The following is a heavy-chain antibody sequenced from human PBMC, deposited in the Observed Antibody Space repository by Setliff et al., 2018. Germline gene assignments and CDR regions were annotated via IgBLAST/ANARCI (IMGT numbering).Heavy chain of an antibody. CDR3: ARQENYCGSGSLGPPFDY. V-gene: IGHV4-38-2*01. D-gene: IGHD3-10*01. Sequence: PSETLSLTCAVSGYSITSGYYWGWIRQPPGKGLEWIGSIYHSGSTYYNPSLKSRVTISVDTSKNQFSLKLSSVTAADTAVYYCARQENYCGSGSLGPPFDYWGQGTLVTVSS. CDR1: GYSITSGYY. CDR2: IYHSGST. J-gene: IGHJ4*02.